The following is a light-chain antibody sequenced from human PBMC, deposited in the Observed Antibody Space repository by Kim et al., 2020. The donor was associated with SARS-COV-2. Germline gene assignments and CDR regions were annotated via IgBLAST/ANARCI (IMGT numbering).Light chain of an antibody. V-gene: IGKV3-20*01. CDR1: QSVTSSY. CDR2: GAS. Sequence: SPGERATLSCRASQSVTSSYLAWYQQKPGQAPRPLIYGASSRATGIPDRFSGSGSGTDFTLTITRLEPDDFAMYYCQQYGSSPLTFGGGTKVDIK. CDR3: QQYGSSPLT. J-gene: IGKJ4*01.